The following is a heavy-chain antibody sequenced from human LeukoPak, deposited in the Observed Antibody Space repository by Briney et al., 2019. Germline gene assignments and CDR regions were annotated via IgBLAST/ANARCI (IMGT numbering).Heavy chain of an antibody. CDR2: IYYSGST. CDR3: ARAAYDFWSGYYGLNAFDI. J-gene: IGHJ3*02. D-gene: IGHD3-3*01. V-gene: IGHV4-59*12. CDR1: GGSISSYY. Sequence: SETLSLTCTVSGGSISSYYWSWIRQPPGKGLEWIGYIYYSGSTNYNPSLKSRVTISVDTSKNQFSLKLSSVTAADTAVYYCARAAYDFWSGYYGLNAFDIWGQGTMVTVSS.